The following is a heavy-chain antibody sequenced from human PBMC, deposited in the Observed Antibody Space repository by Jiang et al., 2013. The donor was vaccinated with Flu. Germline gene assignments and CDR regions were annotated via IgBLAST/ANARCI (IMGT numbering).Heavy chain of an antibody. CDR3: AHRLLDYDNIGYPFDY. V-gene: IGHV2-5*02. CDR1: GFSLNVGGVG. Sequence: KPTQTLTLTCTFSGFSLNVGGVGVGWIRQPPGKALEWLALIYWDDDKYYSPSLRSRLIITKDASKNQVVLTVTNVDPGDTATYYCAHRLLDYDNIGYPFDYWGQGALVTVSS. D-gene: IGHD3-22*01. CDR2: IYWDDDK. J-gene: IGHJ4*02.